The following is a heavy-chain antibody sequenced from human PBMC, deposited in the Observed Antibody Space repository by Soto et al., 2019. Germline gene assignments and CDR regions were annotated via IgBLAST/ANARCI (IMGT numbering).Heavy chain of an antibody. CDR2: ISYDGKNK. CDR3: ARGGNRPRWYYFDY. J-gene: IGHJ4*02. V-gene: IGHV3-30*04. Sequence: QVQLVESGGGVVQPGRSLRLSCVASGFSFTTYPMHWVRQAPGRGLGWVAVISYDGKNKYYGDSVKGRFTISRDNSKNTLYLEMNNLRGEDTAVFYCARGGNRPRWYYFDYWGQGVLVTVSS. D-gene: IGHD1-20*01. CDR1: GFSFTTYP.